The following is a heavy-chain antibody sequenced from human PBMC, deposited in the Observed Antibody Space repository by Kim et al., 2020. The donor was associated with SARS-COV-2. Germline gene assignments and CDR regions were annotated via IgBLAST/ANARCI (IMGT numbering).Heavy chain of an antibody. CDR1: GGTFSSYA. D-gene: IGHD3-22*01. CDR2: IIPIFGTA. J-gene: IGHJ4*02. V-gene: IGHV1-69*13. Sequence: SVKVSCKASGGTFSSYAISWVRQAPGQGLEWMGGIIPIFGTANYAQKFQGRVTITADESTSTAYMELSSLRSEDTAVYYCARGPAGEGYYDSSGYYLHYFDYWGQGTLVTVSS. CDR3: ARGPAGEGYYDSSGYYLHYFDY.